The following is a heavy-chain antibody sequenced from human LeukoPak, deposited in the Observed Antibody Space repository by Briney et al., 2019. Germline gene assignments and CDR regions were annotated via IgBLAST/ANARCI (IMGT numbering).Heavy chain of an antibody. Sequence: SETLSLTCSVSGDSISSSSYFWGWIRQSPGQGLEWIGTSYHTGNTYYNPSLKSRVTISLDTSSNQFSLRLISVIVADTAVHYCARMRSYWYFDLWGRGTLVAVSS. CDR2: SYHTGNT. CDR1: GDSISSSSYF. J-gene: IGHJ2*01. CDR3: ARMRSYWYFDL. V-gene: IGHV4-39*01.